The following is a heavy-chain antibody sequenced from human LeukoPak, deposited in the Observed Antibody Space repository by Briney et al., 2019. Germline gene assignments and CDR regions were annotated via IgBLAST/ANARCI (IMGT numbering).Heavy chain of an antibody. Sequence: GGSLRLSCAASGFTFSNFWMHWVRQAPGKGLVWVALIYGDGSSTSYADSVKGRFTISRDNAKNTLYLQMNSLRAEDTAVYYCARDRDWFDYWGQGTLVTVSS. D-gene: IGHD3-9*01. V-gene: IGHV3-74*01. CDR2: IYGDGSST. CDR3: ARDRDWFDY. CDR1: GFTFSNFW. J-gene: IGHJ4*02.